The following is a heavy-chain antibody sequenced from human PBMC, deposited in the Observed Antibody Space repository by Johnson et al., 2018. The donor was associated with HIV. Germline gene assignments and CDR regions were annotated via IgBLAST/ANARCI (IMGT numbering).Heavy chain of an antibody. Sequence: VQLVESGGGLVQPGGSLRLSCAASGFTFSSYWMSWVRQAPGKGLEFVANINQDGSVRNYVDSVKGRFTISRDNTKNSLYLQMNSLRAEDTAVYYCARDPGSSAFDIWGQGTMVTVSS. J-gene: IGHJ3*02. CDR1: GFTFSSYW. CDR2: INQDGSVR. V-gene: IGHV3-7*05. D-gene: IGHD3-10*01. CDR3: ARDPGSSAFDI.